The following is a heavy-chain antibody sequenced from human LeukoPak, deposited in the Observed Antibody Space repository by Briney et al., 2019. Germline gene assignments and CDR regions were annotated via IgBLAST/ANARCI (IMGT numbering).Heavy chain of an antibody. Sequence: PSETLSLTCTVSGGSISRSSYYWGWIRQPPGKELEWIGSIYYSGSTYYNPSLKSRVTISVDTSKNQFSLKLSSVTAADTAVYYCARGPIPANAIAVSYPYYFDYWGQGTLVTVSS. CDR1: GGSISRSSYY. V-gene: IGHV4-39*07. CDR3: ARGPIPANAIAVSYPYYFDY. J-gene: IGHJ4*02. D-gene: IGHD2-21*01. CDR2: IYYSGST.